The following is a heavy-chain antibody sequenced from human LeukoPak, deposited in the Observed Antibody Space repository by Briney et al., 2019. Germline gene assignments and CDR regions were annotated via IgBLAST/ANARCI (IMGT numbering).Heavy chain of an antibody. Sequence: PSETLSLTCAVYGGSFSGYYWSWIRQPPGKGLEWIGEINHSGSTNYNPSLKSRVTISVDTSKNQFSLKLSSVTAADTAVYYCARGGSFYGDIIRGFVDYWGQGTLVTVSS. D-gene: IGHD4-17*01. CDR2: INHSGST. J-gene: IGHJ4*02. V-gene: IGHV4-34*01. CDR3: ARGGSFYGDIIRGFVDY. CDR1: GGSFSGYY.